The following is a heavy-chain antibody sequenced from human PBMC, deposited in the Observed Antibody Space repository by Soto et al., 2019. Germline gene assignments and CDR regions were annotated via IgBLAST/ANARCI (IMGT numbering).Heavy chain of an antibody. Sequence: LSETVSLTCTVSGGSISSYYWSWIRQRPGKGLELIVYIYYSGSSDYNPPLKSRATISVDTSKNQFSLKLSSVTAADTAVYYCARRGDILTGYYLDYWGEGTLVTVS. V-gene: IGHV4-59*08. CDR2: IYYSGSS. J-gene: IGHJ4*02. CDR3: ARRGDILTGYYLDY. CDR1: GGSISSYY. D-gene: IGHD3-9*01.